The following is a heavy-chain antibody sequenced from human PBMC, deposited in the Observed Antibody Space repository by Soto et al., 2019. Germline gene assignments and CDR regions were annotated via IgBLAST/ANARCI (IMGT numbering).Heavy chain of an antibody. V-gene: IGHV1-3*01. J-gene: IGHJ4*02. CDR1: GYTFTSYE. Sequence: ASVKVSCKASGYTFTSYEMHLVRQAPGQRLEWMGWINAGNGNTKYSQKFQGRVTITRDTSASTAYMELSSLRSEDTAVYYCARGLDGYLHYFDYWGQGTPVTVSS. D-gene: IGHD5-18*01. CDR3: ARGLDGYLHYFDY. CDR2: INAGNGNT.